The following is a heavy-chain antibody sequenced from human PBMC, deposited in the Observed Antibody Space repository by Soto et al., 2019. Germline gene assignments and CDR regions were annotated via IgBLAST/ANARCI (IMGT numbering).Heavy chain of an antibody. J-gene: IGHJ3*02. Sequence: GGSLRLSCAASGFTFSSYSMNWVRQAPGKGLEWVSSISSSSSYIYYADSVKGRFTISRDNAKNSLYLQMNSLRAEDTAVYYCARMPTPNPPDAFDIWGQGTMVTVSS. V-gene: IGHV3-21*01. D-gene: IGHD2-2*01. CDR1: GFTFSSYS. CDR3: ARMPTPNPPDAFDI. CDR2: ISSSSSYI.